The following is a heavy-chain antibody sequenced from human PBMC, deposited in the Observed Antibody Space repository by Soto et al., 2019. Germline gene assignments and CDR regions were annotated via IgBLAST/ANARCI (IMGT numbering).Heavy chain of an antibody. J-gene: IGHJ4*02. CDR2: IYYSGST. Sequence: SETLSLTCTVSGGSISSSSYYWGWIRQPPGKGLEWIGSIYYSGSTHYNPSLKSRVTISVDTSKNQFSLKLSSVTAADTAVYYCARLVSEQQLGYFDYWGQGTLVTVSS. CDR1: GGSISSSSYY. V-gene: IGHV4-39*01. D-gene: IGHD6-13*01. CDR3: ARLVSEQQLGYFDY.